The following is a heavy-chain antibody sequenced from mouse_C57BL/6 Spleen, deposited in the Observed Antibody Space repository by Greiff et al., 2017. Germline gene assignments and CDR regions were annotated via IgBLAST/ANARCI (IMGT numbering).Heavy chain of an antibody. V-gene: IGHV1-81*01. CDR3: ANSAYYAMDY. CDR2: IYPRSGNT. Sequence: VQLVESGAELARPGASVKLSCKASGYTFTSYGISWVKQRTGQGLEWIGEIYPRSGNTYYNEKFKGKATLTADKSSSTAYMELRSLTSEDSAVYFCANSAYYAMDYWGQGTSVTVSS. J-gene: IGHJ4*01. CDR1: GYTFTSYG.